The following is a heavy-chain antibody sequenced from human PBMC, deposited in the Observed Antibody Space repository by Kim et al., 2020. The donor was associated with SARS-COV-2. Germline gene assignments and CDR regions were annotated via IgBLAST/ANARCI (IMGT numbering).Heavy chain of an antibody. J-gene: IGHJ4*02. CDR3: ARSVAGHFDV. D-gene: IGHD2-15*01. CDR2: ITSTGSKI. CDR1: GFTFSPYS. V-gene: IGHV3-48*01. Sequence: GGSLRLSCVASGFTFSPYSMNWVRQAPGGGLEWVSYITSTGSKIKYTDSVKGRFTISRDNAKNLVYLQMNSLRAEDTALYYCARSVAGHFDVWGQGTPVT.